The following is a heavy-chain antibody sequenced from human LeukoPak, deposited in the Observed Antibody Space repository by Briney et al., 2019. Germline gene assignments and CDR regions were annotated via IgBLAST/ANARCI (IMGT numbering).Heavy chain of an antibody. J-gene: IGHJ5*02. V-gene: IGHV4-34*11. Sequence: SETLSLTCAVYGGSFSGYYWSWIRQPPGKGLEWIGYIYYSGSTNYNPSLKSRVAMSVDTSKNQFSLKLSSVTAADTAVYYCARDFYSTGFDPWGQGTLVTVSS. CDR1: GGSFSGYY. CDR2: IYYSGST. D-gene: IGHD2/OR15-2a*01. CDR3: ARDFYSTGFDP.